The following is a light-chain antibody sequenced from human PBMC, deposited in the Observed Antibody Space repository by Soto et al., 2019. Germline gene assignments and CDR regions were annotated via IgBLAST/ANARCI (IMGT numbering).Light chain of an antibody. Sequence: EIVLTQSPGTLSLSPGERATFSFRASQSVSSNYLAWYQQKPGQAPRLLIYGASTRATGIPARFSGSGSGTEFTLTISSLQSEDFAVYYCQQYNNWPRTFGQGTKVDIK. CDR2: GAS. CDR1: QSVSSN. V-gene: IGKV3-15*01. CDR3: QQYNNWPRT. J-gene: IGKJ1*01.